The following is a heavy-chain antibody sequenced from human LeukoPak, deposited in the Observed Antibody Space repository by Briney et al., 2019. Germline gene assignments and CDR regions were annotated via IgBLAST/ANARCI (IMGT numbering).Heavy chain of an antibody. CDR1: GFTFDDCA. CDR2: ISWNSGSI. CDR3: AKEKGCNWNDSSYYGMDV. V-gene: IGHV3-9*01. J-gene: IGHJ6*02. Sequence: GGSLRLSCAASGFTFDDCAMHWVRQAPGKGLEWVSGISWNSGSIGYADSVKGRFTISRDNAKNSLYLQMNSLRAEDTALYYCAKEKGCNWNDSSYYGMDVWGQGTTVTVSS. D-gene: IGHD1-1*01.